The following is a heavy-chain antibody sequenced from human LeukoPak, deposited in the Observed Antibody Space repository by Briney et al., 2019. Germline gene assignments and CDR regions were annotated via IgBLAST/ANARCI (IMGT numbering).Heavy chain of an antibody. V-gene: IGHV1-2*02. D-gene: IGHD2-15*01. CDR1: GGTFSSYA. CDR3: ARPVLGDGTVAAQFEH. CDR2: INPNSGGT. J-gene: IGHJ4*02. Sequence: GASVKVSCKASGGTFSSYAISWVRQAPGQGLEWMGWINPNSGGTKYAQKFQGRVTMTRDTSISTAYMELSRLRSDDTAVYYCARPVLGDGTVAAQFEHWGQGTLVTVSS.